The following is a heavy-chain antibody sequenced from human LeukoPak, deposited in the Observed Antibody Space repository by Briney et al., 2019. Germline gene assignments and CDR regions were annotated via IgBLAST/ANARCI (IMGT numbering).Heavy chain of an antibody. CDR2: IYYSGSI. Sequence: SETLSLTCTVSGGSISSYYWSWIRQPPGKGLEWIGYIYYSGSINYNPSLKSRVTISVDTSKNQFSLKLSSVTAADTAVYYCARDGVGDGYTDWGQGTLVTVSS. V-gene: IGHV4-59*01. J-gene: IGHJ4*02. CDR1: GGSISSYY. D-gene: IGHD5-24*01. CDR3: ARDGVGDGYTD.